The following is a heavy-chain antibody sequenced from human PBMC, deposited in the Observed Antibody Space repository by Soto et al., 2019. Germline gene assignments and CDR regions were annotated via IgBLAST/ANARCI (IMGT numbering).Heavy chain of an antibody. V-gene: IGHV4-31*03. CDR3: AYSGYDSDYGDYGDYYYYYMDV. Sequence: QVQLQESGPGLVKPSQTLSLTCTVSGGSISSGGYYWSWIRQHPGKGLEWIGYIYYSGSTYYNPSLKSRVTISVDTSKNQFSLKLSSVTAADTAVYYCAYSGYDSDYGDYGDYYYYYMDVWGKGTTVTVSS. D-gene: IGHD5-12*01. J-gene: IGHJ6*03. CDR2: IYYSGST. CDR1: GGSISSGGYY.